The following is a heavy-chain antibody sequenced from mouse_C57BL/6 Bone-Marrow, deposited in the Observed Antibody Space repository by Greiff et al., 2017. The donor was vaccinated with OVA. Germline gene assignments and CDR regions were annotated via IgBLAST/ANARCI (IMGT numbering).Heavy chain of an antibody. J-gene: IGHJ3*01. CDR2: ISYSGST. CDR1: GYSITSGYD. V-gene: IGHV3-1*01. CDR3: ARAPSYCLLAY. Sequence: EVQLVESGPGMVKPSQSLSLTCTVTGYSITSGYDWHWIRHFPGNKLEWMGYISYSGSTNYNPSLKSRISITHDTSKNHFFLKLNSVTTEDTATDYCARAPSYCLLAYWGQGTLVTVSA. D-gene: IGHD1-1*01.